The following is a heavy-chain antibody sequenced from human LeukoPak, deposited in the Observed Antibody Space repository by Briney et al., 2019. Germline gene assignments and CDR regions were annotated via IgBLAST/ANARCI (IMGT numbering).Heavy chain of an antibody. CDR3: ARYYYDSSGYFKGVGAFDI. J-gene: IGHJ3*02. Sequence: PSETLSLTCTVSGYSISSGYYWSWIRQPPGKGLEWIGYIYYSGSTNYNPSLKSRVTISVDTSKNQFSLKLSSVTAADTAVYYCARYYYDSSGYFKGVGAFDIWGQGTMVTVSS. V-gene: IGHV4-61*01. D-gene: IGHD3-22*01. CDR2: IYYSGST. CDR1: GYSISSGYY.